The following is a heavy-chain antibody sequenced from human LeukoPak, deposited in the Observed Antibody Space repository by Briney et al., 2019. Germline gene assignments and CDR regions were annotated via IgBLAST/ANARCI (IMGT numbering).Heavy chain of an antibody. CDR2: ISYDGSNK. CDR3: ARDISYYYDSSGYAPGAFDI. Sequence: GGSLRLSCAASGFTFSSYAMHWVRQAPGKGLEWVAVISYDGSNKYYADSVKGRFTISRDNSKNTLYLQMNSLRAEDTAVYYCARDISYYYDSSGYAPGAFDIWGQGTMVTVSS. CDR1: GFTFSSYA. J-gene: IGHJ3*02. D-gene: IGHD3-22*01. V-gene: IGHV3-30-3*01.